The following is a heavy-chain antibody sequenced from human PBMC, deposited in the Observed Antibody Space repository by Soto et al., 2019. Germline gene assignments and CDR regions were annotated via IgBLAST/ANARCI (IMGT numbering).Heavy chain of an antibody. CDR1: GFTFSSYA. D-gene: IGHD3-3*01. CDR2: ISGSGGST. J-gene: IGHJ6*02. V-gene: IGHV3-23*01. CDR3: AKYTIFGVVTTDHYGMDV. Sequence: XESLRLSCAASGFTFSSYAMSWVRQAPGKGLEWVSAISGSGGSTYYADSVKGRFTISRDNSKNTLYLQMNSLRAEDTAVYYCAKYTIFGVVTTDHYGMDVWGQGTTVTAP.